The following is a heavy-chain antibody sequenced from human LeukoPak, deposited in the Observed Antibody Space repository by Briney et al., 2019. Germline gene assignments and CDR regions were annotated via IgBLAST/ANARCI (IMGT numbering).Heavy chain of an antibody. CDR3: ARDSGSSGWSLPVYFDY. V-gene: IGHV3-30-3*01. J-gene: IGHJ4*02. D-gene: IGHD6-19*01. Sequence: PGRSLRLSCAASGFTFSSYAMHWVRQAPGKGLEWVAVISYDGSNKYYADSVKGRLTISRDNSKNTLYLQMNSLRAEDTAVYYCARDSGSSGWSLPVYFDYWGQGTLVTVSS. CDR1: GFTFSSYA. CDR2: ISYDGSNK.